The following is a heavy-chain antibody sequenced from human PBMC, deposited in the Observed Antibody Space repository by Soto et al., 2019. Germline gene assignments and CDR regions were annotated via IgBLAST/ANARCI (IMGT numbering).Heavy chain of an antibody. CDR1: RGATNHRDSY. J-gene: IGHJ4*02. Sequence: LSVTRTVSRGATNHRDSYRYLTRQHLGLRLEWIGYIYYSGRTYYNPSLESRVTISVDTSKNQFSLKLSSVTAADPAVYYCATGAGELLFAFVDYWGQGTLVPVSP. CDR2: IYYSGRT. CDR3: ATGAGELLFAFVDY. V-gene: IGHV4-31*02. D-gene: IGHD3-16*02.